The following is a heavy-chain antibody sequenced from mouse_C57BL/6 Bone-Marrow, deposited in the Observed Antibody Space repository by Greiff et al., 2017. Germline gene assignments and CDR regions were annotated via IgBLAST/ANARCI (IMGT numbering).Heavy chain of an antibody. CDR3: ASLAYYAMDD. CDR2: IRNKANGYTT. CDR1: GFTFTDYY. J-gene: IGHJ4*01. Sequence: EVKLVESGGGLVQPGGSLSLSCAASGFTFTDYYMSWVRQPPGKALEWLGFIRNKANGYTTEYSASVKGRFTISRENSQSIHYLQMNALRAEDSATYYCASLAYYAMDDWGQGTSVTVSS. V-gene: IGHV7-3*01.